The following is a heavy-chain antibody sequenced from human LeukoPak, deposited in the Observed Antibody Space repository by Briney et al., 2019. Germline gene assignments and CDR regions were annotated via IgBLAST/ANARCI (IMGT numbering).Heavy chain of an antibody. V-gene: IGHV1-69*01. D-gene: IGHD2-8*02. CDR1: GDTFTNYP. CDR3: AGLVESLANGLAF. Sequence: ASMKVSCKVSGDTFTNYPINWVRQAPGQGLEWVGEIIPLFGTTNFAQKFQGRITISADDSTGTAYMELSNLRSEDTAVYYCAGLVESLANGLAFWGQGTLVTVS. J-gene: IGHJ3*01. CDR2: IIPLFGTT.